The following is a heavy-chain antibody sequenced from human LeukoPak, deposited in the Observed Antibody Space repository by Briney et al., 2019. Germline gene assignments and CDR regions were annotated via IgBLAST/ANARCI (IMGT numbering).Heavy chain of an antibody. Sequence: SETLSLTCTVSGYSISSGYYWGWIRQPPGKGLEWIGSIYHSGSTYYNPSLKSRVTISVDTSKNQFSLKLSSVTAADTAVYYCARRRSRRLATYYYYYMDVWGKGTTVTISS. CDR1: GYSISSGYY. CDR2: IYHSGST. J-gene: IGHJ6*03. CDR3: ARRRSRRLATYYYYYMDV. V-gene: IGHV4-38-2*02. D-gene: IGHD6-19*01.